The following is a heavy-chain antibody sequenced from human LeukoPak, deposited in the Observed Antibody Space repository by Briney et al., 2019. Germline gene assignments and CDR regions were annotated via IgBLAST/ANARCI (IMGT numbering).Heavy chain of an antibody. D-gene: IGHD5-24*01. CDR3: ARCRDGYNFLDY. V-gene: IGHV4-59*08. J-gene: IGHJ4*02. Sequence: SSETLSLTCTVSGGSISSYYWSRIRQPPGKGLEWIGYIYYSGSTNYNPSLKSRVTISVDTSKNQFSLKLSSVTAADTAVYYCARCRDGYNFLDYWGQGTLVTVSS. CDR1: GGSISSYY. CDR2: IYYSGST.